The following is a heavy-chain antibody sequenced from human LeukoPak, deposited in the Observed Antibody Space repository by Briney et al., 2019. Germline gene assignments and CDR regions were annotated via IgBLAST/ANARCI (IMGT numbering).Heavy chain of an antibody. V-gene: IGHV1-18*01. D-gene: IGHD3-22*01. CDR1: GYTFTSYG. CDR2: ISAYNGNT. CDR3: ARDYYDSSGYYFDY. Sequence: ASVKVSCKASGYTFTSYGISWVRQAPGQGLEWMGWISAYNGNTNYAQKLQGRVTMTTDTSTSTAYMELRGLRSDDTAVYYCARDYYDSSGYYFDYWGQGTLVTVSS. J-gene: IGHJ4*02.